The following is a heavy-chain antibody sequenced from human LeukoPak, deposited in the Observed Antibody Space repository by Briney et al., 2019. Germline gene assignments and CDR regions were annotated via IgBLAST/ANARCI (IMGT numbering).Heavy chain of an antibody. CDR1: GFTFTSSA. CDR3: ARGPLIYGSGSYYDY. J-gene: IGHJ4*02. CDR2: IVVGSGNT. V-gene: IGHV1-58*01. Sequence: GTSVKVSCKASGFTFTSSAVQWVRQARGQRLEWIGWIVVGSGNTNYAQKFQERVTITRDMSTSTAYMELSSLRSEDTAVYYCARGPLIYGSGSYYDYWGQGTLVTVSS. D-gene: IGHD3-10*01.